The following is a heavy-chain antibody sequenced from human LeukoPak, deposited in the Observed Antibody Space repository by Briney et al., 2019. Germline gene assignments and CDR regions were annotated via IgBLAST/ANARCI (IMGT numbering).Heavy chain of an antibody. CDR3: ARGPIRGVTKGPMDY. V-gene: IGHV3-23*01. J-gene: IGHJ4*02. D-gene: IGHD3-10*01. Sequence: ETLSLTCAVYGGSFSGYYWSWIRQPPGKGLEWVSSLSESGDNTYYADAVKGRFIISRDNSKNTVDLQMNSLRVEDTATYYCARGPIRGVTKGPMDYWGQGTVVTVSS. CDR1: GGSFSGYY. CDR2: LSESGDNT.